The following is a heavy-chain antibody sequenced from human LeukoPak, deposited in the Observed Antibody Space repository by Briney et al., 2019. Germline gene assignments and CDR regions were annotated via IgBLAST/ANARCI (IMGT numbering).Heavy chain of an antibody. Sequence: GGSLRLSCAASGFTFSKYDMSWVRQGPGKGPEWVSGINNSGGRTYYADSVKGRFTISRDNSKNTLYLQMNSLRAEDTAVYYCAKQWLVLVGFDYWGQGTLVTVSS. V-gene: IGHV3-23*01. CDR3: AKQWLVLVGFDY. CDR1: GFTFSKYD. J-gene: IGHJ4*02. CDR2: INNSGGRT. D-gene: IGHD6-19*01.